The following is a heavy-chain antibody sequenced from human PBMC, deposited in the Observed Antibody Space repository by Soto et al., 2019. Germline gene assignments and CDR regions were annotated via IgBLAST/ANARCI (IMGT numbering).Heavy chain of an antibody. J-gene: IGHJ4*02. CDR1: GGTFRSHA. D-gene: IGHD3-22*01. CDR3: ASDPAGFYDSTGYFFDY. Sequence: VQLVQSGAEVKKPGSSVKVSCKTSGGTFRSHAISWVRQAPGQGLEWIGEINPMFGTANYAQKFQGRVTITADESTSTAYMELSSLRSEDTAVYYCASDPAGFYDSTGYFFDYWGQGTLVTVSS. V-gene: IGHV1-69*01. CDR2: INPMFGTA.